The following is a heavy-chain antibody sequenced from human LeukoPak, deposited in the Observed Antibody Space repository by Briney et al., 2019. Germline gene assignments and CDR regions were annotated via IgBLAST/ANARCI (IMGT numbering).Heavy chain of an antibody. CDR2: IIPIFGTA. J-gene: IGHJ4*02. CDR3: ARVNGISCY. CDR1: VGTFISYA. D-gene: IGHD4-23*01. Sequence: ASVNVSCLASVGTFISYAISWVGQAPGQGLEWMGGIIPIFGTANYAQKFQGRVTITADKSTSTAYMELSSLRSEDTAVYYCARVNGISCYWGQGTLVTVSS. V-gene: IGHV1-69*06.